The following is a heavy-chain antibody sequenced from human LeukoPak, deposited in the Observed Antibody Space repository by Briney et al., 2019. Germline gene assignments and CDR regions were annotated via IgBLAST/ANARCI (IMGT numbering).Heavy chain of an antibody. CDR2: ISWNSGSI. CDR1: GFTFDDYA. Sequence: GGSLRLSCAASGFTFDDYAMHWVRQAPGKGLEWVSGISWNSGSIGYADFVKGRFTISRDNAKNSLYLQMNSLGAEDTALYYCAKVISLRWRKGDAFDIWGQGTMVTVSS. J-gene: IGHJ3*02. CDR3: AKVISLRWRKGDAFDI. D-gene: IGHD4-23*01. V-gene: IGHV3-9*01.